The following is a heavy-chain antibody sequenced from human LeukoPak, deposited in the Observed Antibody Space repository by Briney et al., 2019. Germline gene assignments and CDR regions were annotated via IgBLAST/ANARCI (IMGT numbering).Heavy chain of an antibody. Sequence: GGSLRLSCTASGFTFGDYGLSWVRQAPGKGLEWVSVISATGGSTYYADSVKGRFTISRDNSKNTLYLQMNSLRAEDTAVYYCAKYSHDSSGSYDYWGQGTLVTVSS. V-gene: IGHV3-23*01. CDR3: AKYSHDSSGSYDY. CDR2: ISATGGST. D-gene: IGHD3-22*01. CDR1: GFTFGDYG. J-gene: IGHJ4*02.